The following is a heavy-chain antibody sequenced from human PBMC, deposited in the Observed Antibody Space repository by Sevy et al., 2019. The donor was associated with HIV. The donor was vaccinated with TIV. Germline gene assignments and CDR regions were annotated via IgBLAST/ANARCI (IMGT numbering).Heavy chain of an antibody. D-gene: IGHD3-22*01. CDR3: SIYYDIRAFDS. J-gene: IGHJ4*02. V-gene: IGHV3-73*01. CDR2: IRGKANNYAT. CDR1: GFTFSDAA. Sequence: GGSLRLSCAGSGFTFSDAAIHWVRQASGKGLEWLGRIRGKANNYATANVASVKDRFSISRNDLKDTAYLQMNSLRTEDAAMYYCSIYYDIRAFDSWGQGTHVTVSS.